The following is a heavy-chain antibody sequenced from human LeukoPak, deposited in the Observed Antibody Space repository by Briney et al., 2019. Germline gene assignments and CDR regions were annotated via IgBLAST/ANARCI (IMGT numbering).Heavy chain of an antibody. Sequence: ASVKVSCKASGYTFTSYAMHWVRQAPGQRFEWMGWINAGNGNTKYSQKFQGRVTITRDTSASTAYMELSSLRSEDTAVYYCARAPRDILTGYPQYYFDYWGQGTLVTVSS. D-gene: IGHD3-9*01. CDR1: GYTFTSYA. J-gene: IGHJ4*02. V-gene: IGHV1-3*01. CDR2: INAGNGNT. CDR3: ARAPRDILTGYPQYYFDY.